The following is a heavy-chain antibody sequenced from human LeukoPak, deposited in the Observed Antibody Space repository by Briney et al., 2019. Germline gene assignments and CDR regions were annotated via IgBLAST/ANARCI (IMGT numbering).Heavy chain of an antibody. J-gene: IGHJ4*02. V-gene: IGHV3-48*04. D-gene: IGHD1-1*01. Sequence: GGSLRLSCAVSGFPLSSYSINWVRQAPGKGLEWVSYISSSSITIYYADSVKGRFTISRDNAKNSLYLQMDSLRAEDTAVYFGATDRNWHFDYWGQGTLVTVSS. CDR3: ATDRNWHFDY. CDR1: GFPLSSYS. CDR2: ISSSSITI.